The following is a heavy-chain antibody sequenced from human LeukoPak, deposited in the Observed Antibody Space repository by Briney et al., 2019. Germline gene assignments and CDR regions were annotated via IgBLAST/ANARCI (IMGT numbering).Heavy chain of an antibody. D-gene: IGHD3-3*01. Sequence: SETLSLTCTVSGGSISSYYWSWIRQPPGKGLEWIGYIYYSGGTNYNPSLKSRVTISVDTSKNQFSLKLSSVTAADTAVYYCARVGVVNWFDPWGQGTLVTVSS. CDR1: GGSISSYY. CDR2: IYYSGGT. J-gene: IGHJ5*02. V-gene: IGHV4-59*01. CDR3: ARVGVVNWFDP.